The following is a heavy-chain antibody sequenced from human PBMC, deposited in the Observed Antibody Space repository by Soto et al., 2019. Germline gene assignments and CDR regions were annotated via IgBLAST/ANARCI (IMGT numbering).Heavy chain of an antibody. Sequence: SETLSLTCAVYGGSFSGYYWSWIRQPPGKGLEWIGEVNHSGSTNSNPSLKSRVTVSVDMSKSQFSLKLSSLTAADTAVYYCARGHQGAYFDYWGRGTLVTVS. V-gene: IGHV4-34*01. D-gene: IGHD3-16*01. CDR2: VNHSGST. J-gene: IGHJ4*02. CDR1: GGSFSGYY. CDR3: ARGHQGAYFDY.